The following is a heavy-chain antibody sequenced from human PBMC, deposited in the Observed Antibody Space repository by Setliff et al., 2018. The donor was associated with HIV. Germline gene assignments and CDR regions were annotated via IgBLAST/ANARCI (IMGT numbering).Heavy chain of an antibody. CDR3: AKASPATITMIVVITLGDFDF. D-gene: IGHD3-22*01. V-gene: IGHV3-23*01. Sequence: PGGSLRLSCAASGFTFSSDAMSWVRQAPGKGLEWVSAISGSGGNTYYADSVKGRFTIPRDHSKNTLYLPMNRLSAEDTAVYYCAKASPATITMIVVITLGDFDFWGQGTLVTVSS. CDR1: GFTFSSDA. J-gene: IGHJ4*02. CDR2: ISGSGGNT.